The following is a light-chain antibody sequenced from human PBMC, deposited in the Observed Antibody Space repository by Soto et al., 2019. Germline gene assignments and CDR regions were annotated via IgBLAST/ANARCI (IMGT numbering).Light chain of an antibody. CDR3: QQSYIVPYT. CDR2: VGS. J-gene: IGKJ2*01. Sequence: DIQMTQSPSSLSASVGDRVTISCRSSENIRNYLIWYRQKPGKAPELLMYVGSTLESGVPSRFSGSGFGTDFTLIIKSLQPEDFGVYYCQQSYIVPYTFGRGTSLDI. CDR1: ENIRNY. V-gene: IGKV1-39*01.